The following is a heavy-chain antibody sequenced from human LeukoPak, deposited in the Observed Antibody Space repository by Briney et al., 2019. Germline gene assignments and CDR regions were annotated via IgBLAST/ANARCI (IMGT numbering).Heavy chain of an antibody. Sequence: SVKVSCKASGGTFSSYAISWVRQAPGQGLEWMGRIIPILGIANYAQKFQGRVTITADKSTSTAYMELSSLRSEDTAVYYCAGAEERKREPGTGYYFDYWGQGTLVTVSS. CDR2: IIPILGIA. J-gene: IGHJ4*02. CDR1: GGTFSSYA. CDR3: AGAEERKREPGTGYYFDY. D-gene: IGHD1-14*01. V-gene: IGHV1-69*04.